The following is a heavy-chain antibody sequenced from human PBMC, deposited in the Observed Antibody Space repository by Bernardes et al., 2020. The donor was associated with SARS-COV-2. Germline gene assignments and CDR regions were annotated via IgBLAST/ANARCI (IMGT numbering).Heavy chain of an antibody. J-gene: IGHJ4*02. Sequence: GASLKTSRKGAGYSFTTYWIALVRPMPGKGLEWMGIIYPGYSDTRYRPSFQGQVTMSADKSISTTYLQCSSLKASDTAIYYCARGSAWYPPDYWGQGTLVTVSS. D-gene: IGHD6-19*01. CDR3: ARGSAWYPPDY. V-gene: IGHV5-51*01. CDR2: IYPGYSDT. CDR1: GYSFTTYW.